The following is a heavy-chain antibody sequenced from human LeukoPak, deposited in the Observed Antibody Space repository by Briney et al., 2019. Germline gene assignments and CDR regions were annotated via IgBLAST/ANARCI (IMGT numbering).Heavy chain of an antibody. D-gene: IGHD3-10*01. J-gene: IGHJ4*02. CDR1: GFSFSSYA. CDR3: AKPTSLKDANYGLTVTNY. CDR2: IASSGTYI. V-gene: IGHV3-21*01. Sequence: GGSLRLSCAASGFSFSSYAMSWVRQAPGKGLEWVSCIASSGTYIYYADSVKGRFTISRDDAKKSLYLQMDSLRAEDTAVYYCAKPTSLKDANYGLTVTNYWGQGILVTVSS.